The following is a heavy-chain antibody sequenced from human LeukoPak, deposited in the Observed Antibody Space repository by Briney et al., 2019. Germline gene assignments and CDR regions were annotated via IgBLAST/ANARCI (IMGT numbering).Heavy chain of an antibody. Sequence: GGSLRLSCAASGFTFDDYGMSWVRQAPGKGLEWVSGINWNGGSTGYADSVKGRFTISRDNAKNSLYLQMNSLRAEDTALYYCAKAAIGERDGYNSGAFDYWGQGTLVTVSS. D-gene: IGHD5-24*01. J-gene: IGHJ4*02. CDR2: INWNGGST. V-gene: IGHV3-20*04. CDR1: GFTFDDYG. CDR3: AKAAIGERDGYNSGAFDY.